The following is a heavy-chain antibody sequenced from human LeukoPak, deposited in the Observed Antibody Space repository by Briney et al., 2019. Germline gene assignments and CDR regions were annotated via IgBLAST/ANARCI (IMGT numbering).Heavy chain of an antibody. D-gene: IGHD2-15*01. Sequence: SAVKVSCKASGGTFSSYAISWVRQAPGQGLEWMGGIIPIFGTANYAQKFQGRVTITADESTSTAYMELSSLRSEDTAVYYCARDLVDYVVVAAPFGYWGQGTMVTVSS. V-gene: IGHV1-69*13. CDR1: GGTFSSYA. CDR3: ARDLVDYVVVAAPFGY. CDR2: IIPIFGTA. J-gene: IGHJ4*02.